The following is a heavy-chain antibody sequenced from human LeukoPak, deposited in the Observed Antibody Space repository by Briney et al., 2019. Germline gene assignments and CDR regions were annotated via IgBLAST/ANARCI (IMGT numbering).Heavy chain of an antibody. CDR1: GFTFTSYS. J-gene: IGHJ4*02. D-gene: IGHD6-6*01. Sequence: GGSLRLSCTASGFTFTSYSINWVRQAPGKGLEWVSSIDTISSDIYYADSVRGRFTISRDNAKRSVYLQMNSLRAEDTAVYYCARLRAARLKGSYYFDYWGQGSLVTVSS. V-gene: IGHV3-21*01. CDR3: ARLRAARLKGSYYFDY. CDR2: IDTISSDI.